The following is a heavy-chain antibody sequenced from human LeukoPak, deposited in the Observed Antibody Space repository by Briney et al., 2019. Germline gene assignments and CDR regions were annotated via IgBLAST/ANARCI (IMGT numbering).Heavy chain of an antibody. D-gene: IGHD3-22*01. J-gene: IGHJ5*02. CDR1: GFTFSHIG. V-gene: IGHV3-23*01. Sequence: GGTLRLSSEASGFTFSHIGMAWVRQAPGKGLEWVSSIHPNGVNTHYADSVRGRFTISRDNSKNTLFLQMNSLRVEDTATYYCVKALYDSPLTGDPWGQGTLVTVSS. CDR2: IHPNGVNT. CDR3: VKALYDSPLTGDP.